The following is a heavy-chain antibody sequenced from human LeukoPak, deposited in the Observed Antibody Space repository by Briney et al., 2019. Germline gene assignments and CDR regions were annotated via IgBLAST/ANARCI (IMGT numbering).Heavy chain of an antibody. J-gene: IGHJ4*02. V-gene: IGHV4-39*07. CDR2: IFYSGTT. CDR1: GGSISTSAYY. Sequence: SETMSLTCTVSGGSISTSAYYWGWIRQAPGTGLAHNGSIFYSGTTYYNRSLQSRGTMSVDTSKTQFSLKLSSVTAADTGVYYCVRLNHYYDTSGYPRGYFDYWGQGILVTVSS. D-gene: IGHD3-22*01. CDR3: VRLNHYYDTSGYPRGYFDY.